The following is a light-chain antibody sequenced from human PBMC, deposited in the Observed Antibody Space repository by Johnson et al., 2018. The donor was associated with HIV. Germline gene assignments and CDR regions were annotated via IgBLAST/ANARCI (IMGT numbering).Light chain of an antibody. CDR1: SSNIGNNY. CDR2: ENN. Sequence: QSVLTQPPSVSAAPGQKVTISCSGTSSNIGNNYVSWYQHLPGTAPKLIMYENNKRPSGIPDRSSGSKSGTSATLGITGLQTGDEADYYCGTWDSSLSAGRVFGTGTKVTVL. V-gene: IGLV1-51*02. J-gene: IGLJ1*01. CDR3: GTWDSSLSAGRV.